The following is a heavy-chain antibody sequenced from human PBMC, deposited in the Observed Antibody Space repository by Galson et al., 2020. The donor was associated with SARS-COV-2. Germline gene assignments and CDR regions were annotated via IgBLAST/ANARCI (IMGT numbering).Heavy chain of an antibody. CDR2: IYSGGST. D-gene: IGHD4-17*01. CDR1: GFTVSSNY. Sequence: EGSLRLSCAASGFTVSSNYMSWVRQAPGKGLEWVSVIYSGGSTYYADSVKGRFTISRDNSKNTLYLQMNSLRAEDTAVYYCARDYGDYWFDPWGQGTLVTVSS. J-gene: IGHJ5*02. CDR3: ARDYGDYWFDP. V-gene: IGHV3-66*02.